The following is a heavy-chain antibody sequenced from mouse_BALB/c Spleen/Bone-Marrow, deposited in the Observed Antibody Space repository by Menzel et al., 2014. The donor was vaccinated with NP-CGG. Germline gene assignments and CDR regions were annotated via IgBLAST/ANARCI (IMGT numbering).Heavy chain of an antibody. D-gene: IGHD2-4*01. CDR2: IRLKSNNYAT. J-gene: IGHJ4*01. V-gene: IGHV6-6*02. CDR1: GFSFSNYW. CDR3: SRDYDDAMDY. Sequence: VQLKDSGGGLVQPGGSMKLSCVASGFSFSNYWMNWVRQSPEKGLEWVAEIRLKSNNYATHYAESVKGRFSISRDDSKSSVYLQMNNLGAEDTGIYYCSRDYDDAMDYWGQGTSVTVSS.